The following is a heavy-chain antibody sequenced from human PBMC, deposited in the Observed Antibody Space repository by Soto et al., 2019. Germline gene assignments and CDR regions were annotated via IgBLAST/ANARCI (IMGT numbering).Heavy chain of an antibody. J-gene: IGHJ6*03. V-gene: IGHV4-31*03. D-gene: IGHD2-2*01. Sequence: QLQLRESGPGLVQPAQTLSLTCTVAGGSITGGFSYWTWVRQHPGKGLEWVGHIYYSGTAYYNPSLKIRVALSVDPSQNRFSLKLSSVTAADTAIYFCARSVPGGTVCYMDIWGEGTTVTVSS. CDR2: IYYSGTA. CDR3: ARSVPGGTVCYMDI. CDR1: GGSITGGFSY.